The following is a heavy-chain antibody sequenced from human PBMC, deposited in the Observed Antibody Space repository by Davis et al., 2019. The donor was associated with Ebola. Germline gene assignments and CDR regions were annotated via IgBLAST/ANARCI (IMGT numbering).Heavy chain of an antibody. CDR3: ARDFDGGNYYFDY. V-gene: IGHV1-69*13. D-gene: IGHD3-9*01. J-gene: IGHJ4*02. Sequence: SVKVSCKTSGGSFSSQPISWVRQAPRQGLEWMGGIIPLFDTPHYAQKFQVRITIPADASTSTAYMELSSLRSEDTATYFCARDFDGGNYYFDYWGPGTPVTVSS. CDR2: IIPLFDTP. CDR1: GGSFSSQP.